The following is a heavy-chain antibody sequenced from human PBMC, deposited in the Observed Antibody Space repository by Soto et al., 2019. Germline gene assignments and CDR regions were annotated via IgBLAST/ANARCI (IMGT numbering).Heavy chain of an antibody. D-gene: IGHD3-16*01. Sequence: QVQLQESGPGLVKPSETLSLTCTVSGESISSHDWSWIRQPPGKGLEWIGYISYSGRTNYNPSLKSRVTISVDTSKNQFSLKLSSVTAADTAVYYCSRGTGGGYWGQGTLVTVSS. CDR3: SRGTGGGY. CDR2: ISYSGRT. CDR1: GESISSHD. J-gene: IGHJ4*02. V-gene: IGHV4-59*11.